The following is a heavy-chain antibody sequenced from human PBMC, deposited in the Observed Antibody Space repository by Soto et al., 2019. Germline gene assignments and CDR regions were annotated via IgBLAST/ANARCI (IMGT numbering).Heavy chain of an antibody. CDR3: ARVDYGGNYDAFDI. V-gene: IGHV1-2*02. D-gene: IGHD4-17*01. CDR1: GYTFTGYY. J-gene: IGHJ3*02. Sequence: ASVKVSCKASGYTFTGYYMHWVRQAPGQGLEWMGWINPNSGGTNYAQKFQDRVTMTRDTSISTAYMELSRLRSDDTAVYYCARVDYGGNYDAFDIWGQGTMVTVSS. CDR2: INPNSGGT.